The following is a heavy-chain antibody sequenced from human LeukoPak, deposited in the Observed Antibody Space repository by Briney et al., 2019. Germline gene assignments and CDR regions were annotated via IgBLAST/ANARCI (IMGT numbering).Heavy chain of an antibody. V-gene: IGHV5-51*01. J-gene: IGHJ5*02. CDR1: GYSFTTYW. D-gene: IGHD3-10*01. CDR3: ARQRGASGTINYFDP. CDR2: IYPDDSYP. Sequence: GESLKISCETSGYSFTTYWIGWGRQMPGTGLEWVGAIYPDDSYPRYSPSSQGQVIISADKSTRTAYLQWSSLKASDTAIYYCARQRGASGTINYFDPWGQGTLVTVSS.